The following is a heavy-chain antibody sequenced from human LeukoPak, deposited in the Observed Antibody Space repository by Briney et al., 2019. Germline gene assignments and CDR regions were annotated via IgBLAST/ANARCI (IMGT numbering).Heavy chain of an antibody. CDR1: GFTFSSYG. D-gene: IGHD3-22*01. Sequence: GGSLRLSCAASGFTFSSYGMHWVRQAPGKGLEGVAVIWYDGSNKYYADSVKGRFTISRDNYKNTLYLEMNNLRAEDTAVYYCAKVLDYYDSSGYSDAFDIWGQGTMVTVSS. J-gene: IGHJ3*02. CDR2: IWYDGSNK. V-gene: IGHV3-33*06. CDR3: AKVLDYYDSSGYSDAFDI.